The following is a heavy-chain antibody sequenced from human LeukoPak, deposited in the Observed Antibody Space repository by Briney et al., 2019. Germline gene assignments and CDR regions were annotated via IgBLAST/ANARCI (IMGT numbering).Heavy chain of an antibody. V-gene: IGHV3-21*04. CDR1: GFTFSFYS. CDR2: ISGSSTYI. D-gene: IGHD6-13*01. Sequence: GGSLRLSCAASGFTFSFYSMNWVRQAPGKGLEWVSSISGSSTYIYYADSVKGRFTISRDNAKNSLYLQMNSLRAEDTAVYYCARDLMGIAYRGAFYYWGQGTLVTVSS. CDR3: ARDLMGIAYRGAFYY. J-gene: IGHJ4*02.